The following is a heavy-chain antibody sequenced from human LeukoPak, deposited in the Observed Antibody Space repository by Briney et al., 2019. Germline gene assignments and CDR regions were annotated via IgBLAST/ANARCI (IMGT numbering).Heavy chain of an antibody. CDR2: IWYDGSNK. J-gene: IGHJ4*02. CDR1: GFTFSIYG. Sequence: GGSLRLSCAASGFTFSIYGMHWVRQAPGKGLEWVAVIWYDGSNKYYADSVKGRFTISRDNSKNTLYLQMNSLRAEDTAVYYCAREGWLPSSLDYWGQGTLVTVSS. V-gene: IGHV3-33*08. CDR3: AREGWLPSSLDY. D-gene: IGHD5-24*01.